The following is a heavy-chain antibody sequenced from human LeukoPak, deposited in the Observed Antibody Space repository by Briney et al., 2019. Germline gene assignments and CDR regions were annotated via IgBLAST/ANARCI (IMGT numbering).Heavy chain of an antibody. Sequence: SETLSLTCTVFGDSVSRSDSYWDWIRQPPGKGLEWIGTIYYSGRTYYSPSPKSRVTISVDTSNNQFSLNLSSVTAADTALYFCARRRYYDSTGYLNWGQGTLVTVSS. V-gene: IGHV4-39*01. D-gene: IGHD3-22*01. CDR2: IYYSGRT. CDR1: GDSVSRSDSY. CDR3: ARRRYYDSTGYLN. J-gene: IGHJ1*01.